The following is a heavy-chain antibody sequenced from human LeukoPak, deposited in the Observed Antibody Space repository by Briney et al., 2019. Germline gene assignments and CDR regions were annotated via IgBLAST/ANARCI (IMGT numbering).Heavy chain of an antibody. CDR1: GYSFSGHY. V-gene: IGHV1-2*06. D-gene: IGHD4/OR15-4a*01. Sequence: VASVKVSCKASGYSFSGHYIHWVRQAPGQGLEWMGQINPNSAASHYAQKFQGRVTMTRDTSISTAYMELSRLRSDDTAVYYCARVVPYGVEKDYWGQGTLVTVSS. J-gene: IGHJ4*02. CDR2: INPNSAAS. CDR3: ARVVPYGVEKDY.